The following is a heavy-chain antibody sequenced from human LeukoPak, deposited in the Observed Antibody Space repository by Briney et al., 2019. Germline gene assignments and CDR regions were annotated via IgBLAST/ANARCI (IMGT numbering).Heavy chain of an antibody. J-gene: IGHJ4*02. D-gene: IGHD2-2*02. CDR1: GGSISSYY. CDR2: IYYSGST. V-gene: IGHV4-59*01. CDR3: ARGPYCSSTSCYTQFDY. Sequence: SETLSLTCTISGGSISSYYWSWIRQPPGKGLEWIGYIYYSGSTNYNPSLKSRVTISVDTSKNQFSLKLSSVTAADTAVYYCARGPYCSSTSCYTQFDYWGQGTLVTVSS.